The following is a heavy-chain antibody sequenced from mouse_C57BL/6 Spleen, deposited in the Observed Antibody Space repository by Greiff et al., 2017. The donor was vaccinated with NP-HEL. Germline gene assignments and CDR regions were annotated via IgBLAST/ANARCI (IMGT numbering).Heavy chain of an antibody. V-gene: IGHV5-9*01. CDR2: ISGGGGNT. Sequence: DVMLVESGGGLVKPGGSLKLSCAASGFTFSSYTMSWVRQTPEKRLEWVATISGGGGNTYYPDSVKGRFTISRDNAKNTLYLQMSILRSEDTSLYYCARHGAEAFDYWGQGTTLTVSS. CDR1: GFTFSSYT. J-gene: IGHJ2*01. CDR3: ARHGAEAFDY.